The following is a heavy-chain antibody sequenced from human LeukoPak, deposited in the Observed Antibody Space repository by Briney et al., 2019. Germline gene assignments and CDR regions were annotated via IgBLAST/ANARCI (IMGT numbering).Heavy chain of an antibody. J-gene: IGHJ4*02. Sequence: GASVKVSCKASGYTFINYAIHWVRQAPGQRLEWMGWINAYNGDTGYSQKFQGRVTITRDTSASIAYMELSTLRSEETAVYYCARGSTSDWPLEYWGRGILVTVSS. CDR1: GYTFINYA. CDR2: INAYNGDT. CDR3: ARGSTSDWPLEY. D-gene: IGHD2-21*02. V-gene: IGHV1-3*01.